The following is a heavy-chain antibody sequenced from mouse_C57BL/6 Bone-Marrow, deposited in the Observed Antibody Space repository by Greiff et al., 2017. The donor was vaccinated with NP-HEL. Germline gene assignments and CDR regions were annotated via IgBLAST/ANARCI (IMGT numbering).Heavy chain of an antibody. D-gene: IGHD2-2*01. V-gene: IGHV1-64*01. CDR2: IHPNSGST. CDR1: GYTFTSYW. J-gene: IGHJ4*01. Sequence: QVQLKQPGAELVKPGASVKLSCKASGYTFTSYWMHWVKQRPGQGLEWIGMIHPNSGSTNYNEKFKSKATLTVDKSSSTAYMQLSSLTSEDSAVYYCARRWLRYAMDDWGQGTSVTVSS. CDR3: ARRWLRYAMDD.